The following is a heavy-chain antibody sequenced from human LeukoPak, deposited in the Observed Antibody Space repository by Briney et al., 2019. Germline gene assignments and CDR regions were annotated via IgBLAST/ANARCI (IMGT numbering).Heavy chain of an antibody. J-gene: IGHJ4*02. CDR1: GFTFSSYS. V-gene: IGHV3-21*01. D-gene: IGHD1-26*01. CDR3: ARDSRTRIVGAPPDY. Sequence: GGSLRLSCAASGFTFSSYSMNWVRQAPGKGLEWVSSISSSSSYIYYADSVKGRFTISRDNAKNSLYLQMNSLRAEDTAVYYCARDSRTRIVGAPPDYWGQGTLVTVSS. CDR2: ISSSSSYI.